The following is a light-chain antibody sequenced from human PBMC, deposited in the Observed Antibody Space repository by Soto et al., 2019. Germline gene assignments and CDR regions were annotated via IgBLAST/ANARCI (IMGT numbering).Light chain of an antibody. J-gene: IGKJ3*01. V-gene: IGKV1-39*01. CDR2: AAS. CDR3: QQSYSTLT. Sequence: DIQMTQSPSSLSASVGDRVTITCRASQSLSTYLNWYQQNPGKAPKLLIYAASSLQSGVPSRFSGSGSGTDFTLTISSLQPEDFATYYCQQSYSTLTFGPGTKVDIK. CDR1: QSLSTY.